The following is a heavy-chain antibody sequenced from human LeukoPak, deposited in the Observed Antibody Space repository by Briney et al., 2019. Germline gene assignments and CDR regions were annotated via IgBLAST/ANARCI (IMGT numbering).Heavy chain of an antibody. V-gene: IGHV1-18*01. J-gene: IGHJ4*02. CDR3: AREASSGAYNDY. CDR1: GYTFTSYG. D-gene: IGHD1-26*01. Sequence: ASVKASCKASGYTFTSYGISWVRQAPGQGLEWMGWISAYNGNTNYAQKLQGRVTMTTDTSTSTVYMELRSLRSDDTAVYYCAREASSGAYNDYWGQGTLVTVSS. CDR2: ISAYNGNT.